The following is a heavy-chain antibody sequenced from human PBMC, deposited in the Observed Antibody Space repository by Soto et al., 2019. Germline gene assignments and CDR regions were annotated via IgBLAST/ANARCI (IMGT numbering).Heavy chain of an antibody. CDR1: GFTFSNYA. J-gene: IGHJ3*01. Sequence: EVQLTESGGGLVQPGGSLRLSCTASGFTFSNYAMNWVRQAPGKGLEWVSYISSSSTTIYDADSVKGRFTISRDNAKNSLYLQMTSLREEDTAMYYCASRGGNYDSGGQRVDVWVPGTKVTVSS. CDR2: ISSSSTTI. CDR3: ASRGGNYDSGGQRVDV. D-gene: IGHD3-22*01. V-gene: IGHV3-48*02.